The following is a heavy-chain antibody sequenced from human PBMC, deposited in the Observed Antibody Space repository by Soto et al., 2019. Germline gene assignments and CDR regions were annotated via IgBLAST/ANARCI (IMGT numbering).Heavy chain of an antibody. V-gene: IGHV4-30-4*01. CDR1: GGSISNDDYF. D-gene: IGHD3-22*01. Sequence: QVHLQESGPGLVRPSQTLSLTCTVSGGSISNDDYFWSWIRQPPGKGLEWIGFIYYSGTTFYNPSLKSRITISVDTSKNQFSLKLTSVTAADTAVYYCARRSLRRKGYYYADWGQGTLVTVSS. CDR2: IYYSGTT. CDR3: ARRSLRRKGYYYAD. J-gene: IGHJ4*02.